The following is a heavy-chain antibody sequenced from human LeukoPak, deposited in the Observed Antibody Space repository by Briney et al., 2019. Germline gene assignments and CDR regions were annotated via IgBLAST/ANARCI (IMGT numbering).Heavy chain of an antibody. Sequence: SETLSLTCAVYGGSFSGYYWSWIRQPPGKGLEWIGEINHSGSTNYNPSLKSRVTISVDTSKNQFSLKLSSVTAADTAVYYCARTSQLQSGWFDPWGQGTLVTVSS. D-gene: IGHD1-1*01. V-gene: IGHV4-34*01. J-gene: IGHJ5*02. CDR3: ARTSQLQSGWFDP. CDR2: INHSGST. CDR1: GGSFSGYY.